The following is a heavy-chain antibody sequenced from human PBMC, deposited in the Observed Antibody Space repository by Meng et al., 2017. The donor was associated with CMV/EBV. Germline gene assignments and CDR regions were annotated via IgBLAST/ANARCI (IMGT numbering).Heavy chain of an antibody. CDR1: GFTFSSYG. CDR3: ARDGGQWLVLPYFDY. Sequence: GESLKISCAASGFTFSSYGMHWVRQAPGKGLEWVAFIRYDGSNKYYADSVKGRFTISRDNSKNTLYLQMNSLRAEDTAVYYCARDGGQWLVLPYFDYWGQGTLVTVSS. CDR2: IRYDGSNK. D-gene: IGHD6-19*01. J-gene: IGHJ4*02. V-gene: IGHV3-30*02.